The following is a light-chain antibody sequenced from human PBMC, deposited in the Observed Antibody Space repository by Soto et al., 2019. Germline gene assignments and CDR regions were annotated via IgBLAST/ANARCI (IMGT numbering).Light chain of an antibody. Sequence: EVVMTQSPATLSVSPGERVTLSCRSSQSVADNLAWFQQKPGQGPRLLIYGASTRATGIPARFSDSGSETDFTLTIGSLRSEDSAVYHCQQYNNWPITFGQGTRLEIK. J-gene: IGKJ5*01. CDR2: GAS. CDR3: QQYNNWPIT. V-gene: IGKV3-15*01. CDR1: QSVADN.